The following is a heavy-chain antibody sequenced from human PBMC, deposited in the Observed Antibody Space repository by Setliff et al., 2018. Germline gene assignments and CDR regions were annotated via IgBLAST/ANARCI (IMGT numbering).Heavy chain of an antibody. CDR1: GYSISNGFY. J-gene: IGHJ4*02. D-gene: IGHD3-3*02. CDR3: ARHLWGRYMAESSDYFDY. CDR2: LFDGGSA. Sequence: KPSETLSLTCAVSGYSISNGFYWGWIRQSPVKGLEWIGSLFDGGSAYYSPSLKSRASISLDASKNQFALKLTSATAADTAVYYCARHLWGRYMAESSDYFDYWGQGSLVTVSS. V-gene: IGHV4-38-2*01.